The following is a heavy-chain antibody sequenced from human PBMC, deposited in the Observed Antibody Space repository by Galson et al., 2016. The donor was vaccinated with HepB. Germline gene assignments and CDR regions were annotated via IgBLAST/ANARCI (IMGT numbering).Heavy chain of an antibody. Sequence: SLRLSCAASGFTFSGSAMHWVRQASGKGLEWVGRIRSKANNYATAYAASVKGRFTISRDDSKNTAYLQMNSLRDEDTAVYYCAKEATATTGAKTKRVWYFDLWGRGTLVTVSS. CDR1: GFTFSGSA. D-gene: IGHD1-7*01. J-gene: IGHJ2*01. V-gene: IGHV3-73*01. CDR2: IRSKANNYAT. CDR3: AKEATATTGAKTKRVWYFDL.